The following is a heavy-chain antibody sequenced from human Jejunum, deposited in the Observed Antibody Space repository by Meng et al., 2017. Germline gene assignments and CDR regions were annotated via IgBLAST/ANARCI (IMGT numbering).Heavy chain of an antibody. J-gene: IGHJ5*02. D-gene: IGHD6-13*01. V-gene: IGHV4-39*07. Sequence: QMHRQESGPVLVKPSETLSLTCAVSGGSISTAGYYWGWIRQSPGKGLEWIGSIFYSGTTYYNPSLKSRVTISIDTSKNQFSLKMNSVTAADTAVYYCARDTAGFGPWGQGTLVTVSS. CDR3: ARDTAGFGP. CDR1: GGSISTAGYY. CDR2: IFYSGTT.